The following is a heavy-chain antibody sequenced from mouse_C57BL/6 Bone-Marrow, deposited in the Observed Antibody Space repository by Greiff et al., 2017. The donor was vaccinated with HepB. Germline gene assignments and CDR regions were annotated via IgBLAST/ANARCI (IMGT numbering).Heavy chain of an antibody. V-gene: IGHV5-6*01. CDR3: ANSVVAPYYAMDY. D-gene: IGHD1-1*01. J-gene: IGHJ4*01. Sequence: EVKLVESGGDLVKPGGSLKLSCAASGFTFSSYGMSWVRQTPDTRLEWVATISSGGSYTYYPDSVKGRFTISRDNAKNTLYLQMSSLKSEDTAMYYCANSVVAPYYAMDYWGQGTSVTVSS. CDR2: ISSGGSYT. CDR1: GFTFSSYG.